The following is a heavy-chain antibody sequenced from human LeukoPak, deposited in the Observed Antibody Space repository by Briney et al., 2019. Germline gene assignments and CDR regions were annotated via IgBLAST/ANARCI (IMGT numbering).Heavy chain of an antibody. D-gene: IGHD3-10*01. Sequence: GGSLRLSCAASGFTFSSYAMHWVRQAPGKGLEWVAVISYDGSNKYYADSVKGRFTISGDNSKNTLYLQMNSLRAEDTAVYYCASEVLLSYWGQGTLVTVSS. CDR1: GFTFSSYA. J-gene: IGHJ4*02. CDR3: ASEVLLSY. CDR2: ISYDGSNK. V-gene: IGHV3-30*04.